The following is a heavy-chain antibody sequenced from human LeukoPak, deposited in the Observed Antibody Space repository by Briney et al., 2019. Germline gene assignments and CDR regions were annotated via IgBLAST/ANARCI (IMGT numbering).Heavy chain of an antibody. V-gene: IGHV3-66*01. D-gene: IGHD3-22*01. Sequence: PGGSLRLSCVASGFTVSSSDMSWVRQAPGKGLEWVSVIYSGGTTSYADSVKGRFTISRDNSKNRLYLQTNSLRAEDTAVYYCAKEFSGYSASFEYWGQGTLVTVSS. CDR2: IYSGGTT. CDR1: GFTVSSSD. J-gene: IGHJ4*02. CDR3: AKEFSGYSASFEY.